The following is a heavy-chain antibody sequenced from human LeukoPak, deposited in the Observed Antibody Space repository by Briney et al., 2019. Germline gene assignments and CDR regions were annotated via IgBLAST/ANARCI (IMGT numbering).Heavy chain of an antibody. Sequence: ASVKVSCKAAGYTFTSYGISWVRRAPGQGLECMGWISAYNGNTNYAQKFQDRLTMTTDKSTSTAYMELRSLRSDDTAVYYCARDTAMAYYEESYFDPWGQGTLVTVSS. CDR3: ARDTAMAYYEESYFDP. V-gene: IGHV1-18*01. J-gene: IGHJ5*02. CDR1: GYTFTSYG. CDR2: ISAYNGNT. D-gene: IGHD5-18*01.